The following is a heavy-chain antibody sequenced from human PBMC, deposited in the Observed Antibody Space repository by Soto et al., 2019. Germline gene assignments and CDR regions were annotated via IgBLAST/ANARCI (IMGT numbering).Heavy chain of an antibody. CDR1: GGPINSFY. V-gene: IGHV4-4*07. J-gene: IGHJ6*02. Sequence: NPSETLSLTCTVSGGPINSFYWSWIRQPAGKGLEWIGRINYRGSTNYNPSLKSRITMSVETSRNQFSLKLSSVTAADTAVYYCARDKGHSGTYYFFYYYGMDVWGQGTTVTVSS. D-gene: IGHD3-22*01. CDR2: INYRGST. CDR3: ARDKGHSGTYYFFYYYGMDV.